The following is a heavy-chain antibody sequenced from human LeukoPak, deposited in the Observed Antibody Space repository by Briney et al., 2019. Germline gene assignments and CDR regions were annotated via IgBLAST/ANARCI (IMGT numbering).Heavy chain of an antibody. CDR3: ARQGNYYYYYGMDV. Sequence: SETLSLTCAVYGGSFSGYYWSWIRQPPGKGLEWIGEINHSGSTNYNPSLKSRVTISVDTSKNQFSLKLSSVTAADTAVYYCARQGNYYYYYGMDVWGQGTTVTVSS. CDR2: INHSGST. J-gene: IGHJ6*02. V-gene: IGHV4-34*01. CDR1: GGSFSGYY.